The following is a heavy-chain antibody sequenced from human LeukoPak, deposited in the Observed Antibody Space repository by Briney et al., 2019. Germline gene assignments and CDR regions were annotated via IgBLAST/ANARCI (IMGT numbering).Heavy chain of an antibody. D-gene: IGHD6-19*01. CDR3: AVTGYSSGWNY. V-gene: IGHV4-34*01. J-gene: IGHJ4*02. Sequence: PSETLSLTCAVYGGSFSGYYWSWIRQPPGKGLEWIGEINHSGSTNYNPSLKSRVTISVDTSKNQFSLKLSSLTAADTAVYYCAVTGYSSGWNYWGQGTLVTVSS. CDR1: GGSFSGYY. CDR2: INHSGST.